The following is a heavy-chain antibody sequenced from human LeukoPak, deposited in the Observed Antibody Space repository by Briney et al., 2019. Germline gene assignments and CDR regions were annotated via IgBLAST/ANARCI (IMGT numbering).Heavy chain of an antibody. CDR1: GGAISRYY. CDR2: ISDIGSI. J-gene: IGHJ4*02. V-gene: IGHV4-59*08. CDR3: AGHHPRNTVDF. Sequence: SETFSLTCTVSGGAISRYYWSWIRQPPGKGLEWIAYISDIGSINYNPSLKSRVTISLDTSKNQFSLKLSSVTAADTAVYYCAGHHPRNTVDFWGQGTLVTVSS. D-gene: IGHD2/OR15-2a*01.